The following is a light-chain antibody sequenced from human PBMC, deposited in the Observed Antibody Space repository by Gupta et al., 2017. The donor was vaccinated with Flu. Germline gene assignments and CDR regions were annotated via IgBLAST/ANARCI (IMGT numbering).Light chain of an antibody. Sequence: KVTISCTGSSSNIGNNYLSWYQQLHGTAPKRLRYVDNKRPSGIPDRFSGSKAGTSATPATXGXQTGEEXDDYCANWDTSLSGEVFGRGTKLTVL. CDR3: ANWDTSLSGEV. V-gene: IGLV1-51*01. J-gene: IGLJ2*01. CDR1: SSNIGNNY. CDR2: VDN.